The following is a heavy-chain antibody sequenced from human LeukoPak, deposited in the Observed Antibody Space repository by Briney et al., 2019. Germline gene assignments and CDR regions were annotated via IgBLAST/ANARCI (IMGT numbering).Heavy chain of an antibody. J-gene: IGHJ4*02. D-gene: IGHD3-3*01. Sequence: ASVKVSCKASGYTFTSYAMNWARQAPGQGLEWMGWINTNTGNPTYAQGFTGRFVFSLDTSVSTAYLQISSLKAEDTAVYYCARGEIERFLEWLLDDWGQGTLVTVSS. CDR2: INTNTGNP. CDR3: ARGEIERFLEWLLDD. V-gene: IGHV7-4-1*02. CDR1: GYTFTSYA.